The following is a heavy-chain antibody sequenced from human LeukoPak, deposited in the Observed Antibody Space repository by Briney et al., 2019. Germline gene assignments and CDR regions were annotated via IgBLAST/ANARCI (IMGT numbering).Heavy chain of an antibody. CDR2: INPKSGGT. CDR1: GYTFAGYY. D-gene: IGHD6-19*01. CDR3: ARDHSSGWLRHFDY. J-gene: IGHJ4*02. Sequence: ASVKVSCKPAGYTFAGYYMHWVRQAPGQGLEWMGWINPKSGGTNNAQKFQGRVTMTRDTSISTAYMELSRLRFDDTAVYYCARDHSSGWLRHFDYWGQGTLVTVSS. V-gene: IGHV1-2*02.